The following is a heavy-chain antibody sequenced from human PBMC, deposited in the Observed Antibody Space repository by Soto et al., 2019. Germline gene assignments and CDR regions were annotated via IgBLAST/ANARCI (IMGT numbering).Heavy chain of an antibody. D-gene: IGHD2-21*02. J-gene: IGHJ5*02. CDR1: GGSISSGFYS. CDR3: ARGSDGVWNWFDP. Sequence: SETLSLTCAVSGGSISSGFYSWSWIRQPPGQGLEWIGYIYNSGNTYYNPSLMSRVTISVDRSQNHFSLKLTSVIAADTAVYYCARGSDGVWNWFDPWGQGTQVTVSS. CDR2: IYNSGNT. V-gene: IGHV4-30-2*01.